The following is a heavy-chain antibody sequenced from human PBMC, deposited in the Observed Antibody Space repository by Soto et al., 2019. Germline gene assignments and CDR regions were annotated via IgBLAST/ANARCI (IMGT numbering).Heavy chain of an antibody. D-gene: IGHD3-16*02. CDR3: ARVDYIWGSYRNHCAFDI. Sequence: EVQLVESGGGLVQPGGSLRLSCAASGFTFSSYAMHWVRQAPGKGLEYVSAISSNGGSTYYANSVKGRFTISRDNSKNTLYRKRGRLGAEDMAVYYCARVDYIWGSYRNHCAFDIWGQGTMVTVSS. V-gene: IGHV3-64*01. CDR2: ISSNGGST. J-gene: IGHJ3*02. CDR1: GFTFSSYA.